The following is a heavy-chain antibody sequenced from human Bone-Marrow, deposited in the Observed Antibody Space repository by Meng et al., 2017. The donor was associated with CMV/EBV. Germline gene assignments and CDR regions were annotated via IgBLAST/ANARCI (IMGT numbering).Heavy chain of an antibody. CDR3: AKGYYGSGSNPIDY. J-gene: IGHJ4*02. V-gene: IGHV3-23*01. CDR1: GFTFSNAW. CDR2: ISGSGGST. D-gene: IGHD3-10*01. Sequence: GESLKISCAASGFTFSNAWMSWVRQAPGKGLEWVSAISGSGGSTYYADSVKGRFTISRDNSENMVYVQMNSLRAEDTAVYYCAKGYYGSGSNPIDYWGQGTLVTVSS.